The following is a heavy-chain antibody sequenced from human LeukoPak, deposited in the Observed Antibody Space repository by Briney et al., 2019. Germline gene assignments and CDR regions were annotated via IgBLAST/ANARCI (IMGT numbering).Heavy chain of an antibody. V-gene: IGHV3-23*01. D-gene: IGHD3-10*01. Sequence: GGSLILSCAASGFTISTYGMSWVRQAPGKGLEWVSSISGGTTYYADSVKGRFTISRDTSKNTAYLQMNSLRAEDTAVYYCAKSVYHSGNFWGQGTLVTVSS. CDR2: ISGGTT. CDR3: AKSVYHSGNF. J-gene: IGHJ4*02. CDR1: GFTISTYG.